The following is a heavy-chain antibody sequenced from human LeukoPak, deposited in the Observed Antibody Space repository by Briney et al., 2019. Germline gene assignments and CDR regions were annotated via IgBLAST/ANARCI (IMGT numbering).Heavy chain of an antibody. J-gene: IGHJ4*02. V-gene: IGHV1-2*02. D-gene: IGHD2-2*01. CDR3: AKASSLESVFAYFDS. CDR1: GYTFTGYY. Sequence: ASVKVSCKASGYTFTGYYMHWVRQAPGQGLEWMGWINPNSGGTNYAQKFQGRVTMTRDTSISTAYMELSRLRSDDTAVYYCAKASSLESVFAYFDSGAREPWSPSPQ. CDR2: INPNSGGT.